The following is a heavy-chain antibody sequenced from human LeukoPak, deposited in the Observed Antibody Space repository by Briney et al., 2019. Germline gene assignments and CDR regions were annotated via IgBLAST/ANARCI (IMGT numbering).Heavy chain of an antibody. V-gene: IGHV4-30-4*01. Sequence: SQTLSLTCTVSGGSISSGDYYWSWIRQPPGKGLEWIGYIYYSGSTYYNPSLKSRVTISVDTSKNQFSLKLSSVTAADTAVYYCARVQAVAGTLGIDYWGQGTLVTVSS. CDR2: IYYSGST. CDR1: GGSISSGDYY. CDR3: ARVQAVAGTLGIDY. J-gene: IGHJ4*02. D-gene: IGHD6-19*01.